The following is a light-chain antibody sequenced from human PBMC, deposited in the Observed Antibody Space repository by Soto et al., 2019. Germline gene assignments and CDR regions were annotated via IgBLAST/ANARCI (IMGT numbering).Light chain of an antibody. Sequence: AIRMTQSPSSFSASTGDRVTITCGASRGISSYLAWYKQKPGKAPNLLIYAASTLQSGVPSRFSGSGSGTDFTLTISCLQSEDFATYYCQQYYSYPQTFGQGTKVEIK. V-gene: IGKV1-8*01. CDR2: AAS. CDR1: RGISSY. J-gene: IGKJ1*01. CDR3: QQYYSYPQT.